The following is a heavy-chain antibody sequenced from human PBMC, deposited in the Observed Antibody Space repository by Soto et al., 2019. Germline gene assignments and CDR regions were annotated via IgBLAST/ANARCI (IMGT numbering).Heavy chain of an antibody. Sequence: SETLSLTCTVSGGPISSGDYYWSWIRQPPGKGLEWIGYIYYSGSTYYNPSLKSRVTISVDTSKNQFSLKLSSVTAADTAVYYCARADGFWSGYYFGYWGQGTLVTVS. V-gene: IGHV4-30-4*01. CDR2: IYYSGST. CDR1: GGPISSGDYY. J-gene: IGHJ4*02. D-gene: IGHD3-3*01. CDR3: ARADGFWSGYYFGY.